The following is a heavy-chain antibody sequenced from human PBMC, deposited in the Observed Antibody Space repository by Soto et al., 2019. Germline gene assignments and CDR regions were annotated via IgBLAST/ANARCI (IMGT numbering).Heavy chain of an antibody. CDR1: GYTFTGYY. J-gene: IGHJ6*02. CDR2: INPNSGGT. D-gene: IGHD2-2*01. CDR3: ARGSTSCCNGYYYYGMDV. V-gene: IGHV1-2*04. Sequence: ASVKVSCKASGYTFTGYYMHWVRQAPGQGLEWMGWINPNSGGTNYAQKFQGWVTMTRDTSISTAYMELSRLRSDDTAVYYCARGSTSCCNGYYYYGMDVWGQGTTVTVSS.